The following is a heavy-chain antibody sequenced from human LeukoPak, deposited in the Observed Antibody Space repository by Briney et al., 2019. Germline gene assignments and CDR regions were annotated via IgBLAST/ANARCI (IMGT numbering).Heavy chain of an antibody. J-gene: IGHJ4*02. D-gene: IGHD1-20*01. CDR2: MNPNSGNT. CDR3: ARAYNRNDAYFDY. V-gene: IGHV1-8*01. Sequence: ASVKVSCKASGYTFTSYDINWVRQATGQGLEWMGWMNPNSGNTGYAQKFQGRVTMTRNTSISTDYMELTSLRSEDTAVYYCARAYNRNDAYFDYWGQGTLVTVSS. CDR1: GYTFTSYD.